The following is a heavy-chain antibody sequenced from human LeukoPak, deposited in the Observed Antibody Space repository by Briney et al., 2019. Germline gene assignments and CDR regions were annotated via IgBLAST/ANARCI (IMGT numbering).Heavy chain of an antibody. Sequence: GGSLRLSCVAPGFTFSSYWMHWVRQDPRKGLVWVSRINGDGRNINYADSVRGRFTISGDNAKNTLYLQMNTLRVEDTAVYYCTRDLMDYDVSTGLHHYYMDVWGQGTTVTVSS. CDR3: TRDLMDYDVSTGLHHYYMDV. CDR2: INGDGRNI. CDR1: GFTFSSYW. V-gene: IGHV3-74*01. J-gene: IGHJ6*02. D-gene: IGHD3-9*01.